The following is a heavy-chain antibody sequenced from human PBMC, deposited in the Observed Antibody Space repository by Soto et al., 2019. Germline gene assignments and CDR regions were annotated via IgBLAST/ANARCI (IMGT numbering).Heavy chain of an antibody. CDR2: ISGDGSQI. CDR3: VREIPTIGPHFDY. Sequence: EVQLLDSGGGLVQPGGSLRLSCAASEFTFSNYPMTWVRQTPGEGLDWVATISGDGSQIYYADSVKGRFTISRDNSKNTLYLQMNSLRVEDTAIYYCVREIPTIGPHFDYWGQGTLVTVSS. J-gene: IGHJ4*02. V-gene: IGHV3-23*01. D-gene: IGHD2-2*01. CDR1: EFTFSNYP.